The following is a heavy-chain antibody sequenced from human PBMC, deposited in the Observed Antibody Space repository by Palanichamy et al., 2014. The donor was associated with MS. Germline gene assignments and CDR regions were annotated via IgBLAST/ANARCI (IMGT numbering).Heavy chain of an antibody. CDR1: GYSFTDYE. J-gene: IGHJ4*02. V-gene: IGHV1-18*04. CDR3: ARGLLVALGICAY. D-gene: IGHD2-21*01. CDR2: ISPYNDKT. Sequence: QVHLVQSGTEVKKPGAAVKASCEASGYSFTDYEISWVRQAPGQGLEWMGWISPYNDKTSYTQKFQDRVTMTTDTSTSTACMELRSLRSDDTAVYYCARGLLVALGICAYWGQGTLVTVSS.